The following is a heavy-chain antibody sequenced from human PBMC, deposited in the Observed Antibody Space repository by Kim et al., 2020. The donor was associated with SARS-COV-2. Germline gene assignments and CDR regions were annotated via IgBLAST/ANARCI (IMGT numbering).Heavy chain of an antibody. CDR3: TRDVGLLCGYSYQTH. Sequence: GGSLRLSCGASGSTFSNYAMSWVRQTPGKGLDWVATVHGGGGRASYADSVRGRFTISRDNAKNSVYLQMKSLRAEDTAVYYCTRDVGLLCGYSYQTHGGQGTLVTVSS. D-gene: IGHD3-22*01. CDR2: VHGGGGRA. V-gene: IGHV3-23*01. CDR1: GSTFSNYA. J-gene: IGHJ4*02.